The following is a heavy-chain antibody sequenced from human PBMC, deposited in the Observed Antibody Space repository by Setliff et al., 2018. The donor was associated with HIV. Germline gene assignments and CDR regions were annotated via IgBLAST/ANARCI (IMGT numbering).Heavy chain of an antibody. CDR1: GGSISSGDYY. CDR2: ISSRGSTI. J-gene: IGHJ4*02. D-gene: IGHD5-18*01. CDR3: ARDHGYSYGTIDY. Sequence: LSLTCTVSGGSISSGDYYMSWIRQAPGKGLEWVSYISSRGSTIYYADSVKGRFTISRDNAKNSLYLQMNSLRAEDTAVYYCARDHGYSYGTIDYWGQGTLVTVSS. V-gene: IGHV3-11*04.